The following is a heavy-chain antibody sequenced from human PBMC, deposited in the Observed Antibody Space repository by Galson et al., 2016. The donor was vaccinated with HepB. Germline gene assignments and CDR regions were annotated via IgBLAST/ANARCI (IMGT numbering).Heavy chain of an antibody. CDR3: ARRRNGSLKAEHFDY. J-gene: IGHJ4*02. CDR1: GYIFSSYW. D-gene: IGHD1-1*01. CDR2: IYPGDSDT. Sequence: QSGAEVKKPGESLKISCKASGYIFSSYWIGWVRHMPGKGLEWMGMIYPGDSDTRYSESFQGQVTISADKSTNTAYLQWSSLKASDTAMYYCARRRNGSLKAEHFDYWGQGTLVTVSS. V-gene: IGHV5-51*01.